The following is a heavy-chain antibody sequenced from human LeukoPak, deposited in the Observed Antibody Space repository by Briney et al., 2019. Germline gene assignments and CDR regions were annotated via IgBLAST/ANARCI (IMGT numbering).Heavy chain of an antibody. J-gene: IGHJ6*02. Sequence: SETLSLTCAVYGGSFSGYYCSWIRQPPGKGLEWSGEINHSGSTNYNPSLKSRVTISVDTSKNQFSLKLSSVTAADTAVYYCASLYGSGSYFDGMDVWGQGTTVTVSS. CDR1: GGSFSGYY. CDR2: INHSGST. V-gene: IGHV4-34*01. D-gene: IGHD3-10*01. CDR3: ASLYGSGSYFDGMDV.